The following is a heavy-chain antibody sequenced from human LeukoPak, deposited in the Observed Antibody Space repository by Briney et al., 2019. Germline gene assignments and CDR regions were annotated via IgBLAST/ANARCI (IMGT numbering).Heavy chain of an antibody. J-gene: IGHJ4*02. V-gene: IGHV1-2*02. D-gene: IGHD6-19*01. CDR1: GYTFSAYY. CDR3: ATDVISGWAYYFDY. CDR2: INPNSGGT. Sequence: GASVAVSCKASGYTFSAYYMHWVRQAPGQGIEWMGWINPNSGGTNYAQKFQGRVTMTRDTSINTAYMELSRLRSDDTAVYYCATDVISGWAYYFDYWGQGTLVTVSS.